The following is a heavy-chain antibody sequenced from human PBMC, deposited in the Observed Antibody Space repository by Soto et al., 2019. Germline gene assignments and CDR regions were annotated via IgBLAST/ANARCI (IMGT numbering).Heavy chain of an antibody. D-gene: IGHD2-15*01. CDR1: GYTFTSYD. CDR2: MNPNSGNT. CDR3: ASGYCSGGSCPPNWFDP. Sequence: ASVKVSCKASGYTFTSYDINWVRQATGQGLEWMGWMNPNSGNTGYAQKFQGRVTMTRNTSISTAYMELSSLRSEDTAVYYCASGYCSGGSCPPNWFDPWGQGTLVTVSS. V-gene: IGHV1-8*01. J-gene: IGHJ5*02.